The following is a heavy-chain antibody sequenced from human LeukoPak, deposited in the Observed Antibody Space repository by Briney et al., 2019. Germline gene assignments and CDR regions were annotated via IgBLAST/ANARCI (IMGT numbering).Heavy chain of an antibody. Sequence: PGRSLRLSCAASGFTFDDYAMHWVRQAPGKGLEWVSGISRNSGSIGYADSVKGRFTISRDNAKNSLYLQMNSLRAEDMALYYCAKSTVGSYYYMDVWGKGTTVTVSS. CDR2: ISRNSGSI. V-gene: IGHV3-9*03. D-gene: IGHD4-11*01. J-gene: IGHJ6*03. CDR3: AKSTVGSYYYMDV. CDR1: GFTFDDYA.